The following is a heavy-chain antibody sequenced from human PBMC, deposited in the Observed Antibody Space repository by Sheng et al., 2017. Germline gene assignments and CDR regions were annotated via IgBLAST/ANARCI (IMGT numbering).Heavy chain of an antibody. V-gene: IGHV3-11*05. CDR1: GFTFSDYF. CDR2: ISSSNTYT. D-gene: IGHD3-10*01. Sequence: QVQLVESGGGLVKPGGSLRLSCAASGFTFSDYFMSWIRQAPGKGLEWVSYISSSNTYTNYADSVKGRFTISRDDAKNSVYLQMNSLRAEDTAIYYCARDLGIRGGSYYYMDVWGKGTTVTVSS. J-gene: IGHJ6*03. CDR3: ARDLGIRGGSYYYMDV.